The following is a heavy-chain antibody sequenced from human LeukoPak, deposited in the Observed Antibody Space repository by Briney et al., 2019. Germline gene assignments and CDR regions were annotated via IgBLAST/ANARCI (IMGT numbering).Heavy chain of an antibody. J-gene: IGHJ4*02. CDR3: ARVAGGQLHLDY. CDR1: GFVFSTLS. CDR2: ITSTGTYI. V-gene: IGHV3-21*01. Sequence: PGGSLRLSCSASGFVFSTLSMICVRQAPGKGLEWISSITSTGTYIYYADSVKGRFTISRDNAKNSLYLQMNSLRAEDTAVYFCARVAGGQLHLDYWGQGTQVTVSS. D-gene: IGHD4-23*01.